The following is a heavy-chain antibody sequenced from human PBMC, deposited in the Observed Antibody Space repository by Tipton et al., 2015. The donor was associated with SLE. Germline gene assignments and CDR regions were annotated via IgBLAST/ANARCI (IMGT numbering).Heavy chain of an antibody. CDR1: GGSISSHY. CDR2: IYYSGST. J-gene: IGHJ5*02. V-gene: IGHV4-59*08. Sequence: TLSLTCTVSGGSISSHYWSWIRQPPGKGLEWIGYIYYSGSTNYNPSLKSRVTKSVDTSKNQFSLKLSSVTAADTAVYYCARGGGGSYRWFDPWGQGTLVTVSS. CDR3: ARGGGGSYRWFDP. D-gene: IGHD2-15*01.